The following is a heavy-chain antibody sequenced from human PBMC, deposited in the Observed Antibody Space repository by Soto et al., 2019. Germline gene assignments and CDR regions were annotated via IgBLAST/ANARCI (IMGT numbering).Heavy chain of an antibody. J-gene: IGHJ3*01. V-gene: IGHV1-2*02. D-gene: IGHD1-7*01. CDR3: ARERHLNSPSDAFDL. CDR1: GYNFIAQN. CDR2: MNPNSGGS. Sequence: QVHLVQSGAEVKKPGASVKVSCMASGYNFIAQNIHWVRQAPGLGLKWMGKMNPNSGGSDYAQELQGRVTVTRDTSISTVYMELTSLKSDATAVYYCARERHLNSPSDAFDLWGQGTMVIVSS.